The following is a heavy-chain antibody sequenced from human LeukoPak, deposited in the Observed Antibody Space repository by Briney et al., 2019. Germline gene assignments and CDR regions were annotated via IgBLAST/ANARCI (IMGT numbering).Heavy chain of an antibody. CDR1: GFTFSSHW. Sequence: GGSLRLSCAASGFTFSSHWMHWVRHAPGKGLVWVSRVNSDGSSTSYAASVEGRFTISRDNAKNSLYLQMNSLRAEDTAVYYCARDYGDSSFDYWGQGTLVTVSS. CDR2: VNSDGSST. D-gene: IGHD4-17*01. CDR3: ARDYGDSSFDY. V-gene: IGHV3-74*01. J-gene: IGHJ4*02.